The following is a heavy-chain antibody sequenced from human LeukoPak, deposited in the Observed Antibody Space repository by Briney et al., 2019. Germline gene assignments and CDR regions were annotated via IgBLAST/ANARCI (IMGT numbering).Heavy chain of an antibody. D-gene: IGHD5-24*01. V-gene: IGHV3-30*04. CDR1: GFTFSSYA. CDR2: ISYDGRNQ. CDR3: ARSRDGYNYAFDY. Sequence: GGSLRLSCAASGFTFSSYAMHWVRQPPGKGLEWVAVISYDGRNQYYADSVKGRFTFSRDNSKNTLYVQMNSLRDEDTAVYYCARSRDGYNYAFDYWGQGTLVTVSS. J-gene: IGHJ4*02.